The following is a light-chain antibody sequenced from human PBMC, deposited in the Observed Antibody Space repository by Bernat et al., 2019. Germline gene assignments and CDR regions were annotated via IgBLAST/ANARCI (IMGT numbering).Light chain of an antibody. J-gene: IGKJ2*01. CDR1: QSISSW. CDR3: KQYNSYSET. CDR2: KAS. V-gene: IGKV1-5*03. Sequence: DIQMTQSPSTLSASVGDRVTITCRASQSISSWLAWYQQKPGKAPKLLIYKASSLESGVPSRFSGSGSGTEFTLTISSLQPDDFATYYCKQYNSYSETFGKGTKLEIK.